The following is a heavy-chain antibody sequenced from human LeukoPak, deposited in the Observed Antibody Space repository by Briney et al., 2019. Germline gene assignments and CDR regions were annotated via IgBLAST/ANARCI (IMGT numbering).Heavy chain of an antibody. D-gene: IGHD5-24*01. CDR2: VNPNSGGT. J-gene: IGHJ3*01. CDR3: ATEGYNRNSDSGWTAFYF. CDR1: GYTFTGYY. Sequence: GASVKVSCKASGYTFTGYYMHWVRQAPGQGLEWMGRVNPNSGGTDYAQIFQGRIIMTRDSSVTTAYVELSRLRSDDTAMYYCATEGYNRNSDSGWTAFYFWGQGTMVTVSS. V-gene: IGHV1-2*06.